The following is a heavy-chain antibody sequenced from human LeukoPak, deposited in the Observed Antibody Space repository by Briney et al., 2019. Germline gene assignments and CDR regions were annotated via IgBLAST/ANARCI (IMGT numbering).Heavy chain of an antibody. Sequence: SGGSLRLSCAASGFTFSSYAMSWVRQAPGKGLEWVSAISGSGGSTYYADSVKGRFAISRDNSKNTLYLQMNSLRAEDTAVYYRAKNQVVITPDYFDYWGQGTLVTVSS. CDR1: GFTFSSYA. CDR2: ISGSGGST. J-gene: IGHJ4*02. D-gene: IGHD3-3*01. V-gene: IGHV3-23*01. CDR3: AKNQVVITPDYFDY.